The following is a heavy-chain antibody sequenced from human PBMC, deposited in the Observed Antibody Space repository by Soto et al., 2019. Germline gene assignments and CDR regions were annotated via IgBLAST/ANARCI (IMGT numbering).Heavy chain of an antibody. CDR3: AKDSDCSSTSCYARGAYDP. J-gene: IGHJ5*02. CDR1: GFPFRTCA. CDR2: ISGSGGST. Sequence: GGSLRLSCAASGFPFRTCAMSGGRRAPGKGLDWVSAISGSGGSTYYADSVKGRFTISRDNSKNTLYLQMNSLRAEDTAVYYCAKDSDCSSTSCYARGAYDPWGQGTLVTVSS. V-gene: IGHV3-23*01. D-gene: IGHD2-2*01.